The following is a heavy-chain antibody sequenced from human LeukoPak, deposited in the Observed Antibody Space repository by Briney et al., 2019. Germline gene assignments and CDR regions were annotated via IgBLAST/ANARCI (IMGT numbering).Heavy chain of an antibody. D-gene: IGHD3-16*01. Sequence: SETLSLTCAVSGGPISSGGYSWSWIRQPPGKGLEWIGYIYHSGSTYYNPSLKSRVTISVDRSKNQFSLKLSSVTAADTAVYYCARVSGGGLFDYWGQGTLVTVSS. J-gene: IGHJ4*02. CDR3: ARVSGGGLFDY. V-gene: IGHV4-30-2*01. CDR2: IYHSGST. CDR1: GGPISSGGYS.